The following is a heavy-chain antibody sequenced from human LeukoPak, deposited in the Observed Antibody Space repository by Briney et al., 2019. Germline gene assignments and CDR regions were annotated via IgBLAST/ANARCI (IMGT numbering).Heavy chain of an antibody. CDR2: INHSGST. CDR1: GGSISSSSYY. D-gene: IGHD2-2*01. Sequence: PSETLSLTCTVSGGSISSSSYYWSWIRQPPGKGLEWIGEINHSGSTNYNPSLKSRVTISVDTSKNQFSLKLSSVTAADTAVYYCARGEYCSSTSCYPNWFDPWGQGTLVTVSS. V-gene: IGHV4-39*07. CDR3: ARGEYCSSTSCYPNWFDP. J-gene: IGHJ5*02.